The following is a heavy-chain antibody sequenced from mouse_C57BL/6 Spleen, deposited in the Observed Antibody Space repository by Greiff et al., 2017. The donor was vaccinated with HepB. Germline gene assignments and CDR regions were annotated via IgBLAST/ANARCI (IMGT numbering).Heavy chain of an antibody. V-gene: IGHV1-59*01. CDR3: ARSDSSGYVDAY. CDR1: GYTFTSYW. Sequence: VQLQQPGAELVRPGTSVKLSCKASGYTFTSYWMHWVKQRPGQGLEWIGVIDPSDSYTNYNQKFKGKATLTVDTSSSTAYMQLSSLTSEDSAVYYCARSDSSGYVDAYWGQGTLVTVSA. CDR2: IDPSDSYT. J-gene: IGHJ3*01. D-gene: IGHD3-2*02.